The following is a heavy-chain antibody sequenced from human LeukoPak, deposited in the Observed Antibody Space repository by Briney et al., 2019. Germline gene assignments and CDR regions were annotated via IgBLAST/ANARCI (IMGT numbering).Heavy chain of an antibody. CDR2: IHANSGGT. D-gene: IGHD1-26*01. J-gene: IGHJ4*02. V-gene: IGHV1-2*06. CDR1: GYTVAAYF. CDR3: ARDVSSTSNWEFDY. Sequence: ASVKVSCKTSGYTVAAYFIHWVRQAPGHGREWMGRIHANSGGTYYEQKFQGRVTMTRDTSISTAYVEVNWLISDDTAIYYCARDVSSTSNWEFDYWGQGTLVTVSS.